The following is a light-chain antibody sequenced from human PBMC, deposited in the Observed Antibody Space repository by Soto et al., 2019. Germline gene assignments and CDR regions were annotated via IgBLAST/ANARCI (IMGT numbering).Light chain of an antibody. V-gene: IGLV2-23*01. CDR2: EGS. J-gene: IGLJ3*02. CDR3: CSDAGSMV. Sequence: QSALTQPASVSGSPGHSITISCTGTSSDVGSYNLVSWYQQHPGKAPKLMIYEGSKRPSGVSNRFSGSKSGNTASLTISGLQAEDEADYYCCSDAGSMVFGGGTKLTVL. CDR1: SSDVGSYNL.